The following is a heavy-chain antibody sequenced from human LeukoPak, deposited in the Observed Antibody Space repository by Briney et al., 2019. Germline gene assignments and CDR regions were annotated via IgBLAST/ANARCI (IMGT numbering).Heavy chain of an antibody. D-gene: IGHD3-9*01. J-gene: IGHJ4*02. V-gene: IGHV3-30*18. CDR3: AKDPTQVLRYFYWFTSPDY. CDR1: GFTFSSYG. CDR2: ISYDGSNK. Sequence: GGSLRLSCAASGFTFSSYGMQWVRQAPGKGLEWVAVISYDGSNKYYADSVKGRFTISRDNSKNTLYLQMNSLRAEDTAVYYWAKDPTQVLRYFYWFTSPDYWGQGTLVTVSS.